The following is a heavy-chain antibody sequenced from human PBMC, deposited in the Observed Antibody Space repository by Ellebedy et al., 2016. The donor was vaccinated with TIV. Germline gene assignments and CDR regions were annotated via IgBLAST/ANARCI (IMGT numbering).Heavy chain of an antibody. V-gene: IGHV4-30-4*08. CDR2: IFHSGTT. D-gene: IGHD1-20*01. Sequence: SETLSLTCTVSGGSISNDAYYWTWIRQHPGKGLEWIGYIFHSGTTYYNPSFKSRVTISVHTSKNQFSLKLSSMTAADTAVYYCARLIVLTGTTYYFDYWGQGTLVTVSS. CDR1: GGSISNDAYY. J-gene: IGHJ4*02. CDR3: ARLIVLTGTTYYFDY.